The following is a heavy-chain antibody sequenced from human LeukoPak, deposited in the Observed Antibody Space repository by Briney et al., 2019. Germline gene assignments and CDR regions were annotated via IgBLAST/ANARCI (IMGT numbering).Heavy chain of an antibody. J-gene: IGHJ3*02. Sequence: ASVKVSCKASGYTFTSYYVHWVRQAPGQGLEWMGIINPSSGSTSYAQKFKGRVTMTRDTSTSTVYMELRSLRSDDTAVYYCAMGPPGGAFDIWGQGTMVTVSS. CDR2: INPSSGST. V-gene: IGHV1-46*01. CDR1: GYTFTSYY. D-gene: IGHD1-26*01. CDR3: AMGPPGGAFDI.